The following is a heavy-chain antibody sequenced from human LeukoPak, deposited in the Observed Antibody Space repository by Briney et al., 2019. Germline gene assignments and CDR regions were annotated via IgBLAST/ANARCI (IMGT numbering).Heavy chain of an antibody. D-gene: IGHD2-21*01. CDR2: ISGSGGNT. J-gene: IGHJ4*02. CDR1: GFTFSSIA. CDR3: AKENGAAVISHFDY. Sequence: PGGSLRLSCAASGFTFSSIAMTWVRQAPGKGLEWVSGISGSGGNTFYADSVKGRFTISRDNSKNTLYLQMNSLRAEDTAVYYCAKENGAAVISHFDYWGQGTLVTVSS. V-gene: IGHV3-23*01.